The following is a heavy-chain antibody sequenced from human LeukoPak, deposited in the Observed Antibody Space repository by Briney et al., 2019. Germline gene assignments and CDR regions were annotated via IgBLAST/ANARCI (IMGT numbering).Heavy chain of an antibody. D-gene: IGHD1-26*01. V-gene: IGHV1-8*03. CDR2: MNPNSGNT. CDR3: ARVHSGSYNWFDP. Sequence: ASVKVSCKASGYTFTSYDINWVRQATGQGLEWMGWMNPNSGNTGYAQKLQGRVTITRNTYISTAYMELSSLRSEDTAVYYCARVHSGSYNWFDPWGQGTLVTVSS. J-gene: IGHJ5*02. CDR1: GYTFTSYD.